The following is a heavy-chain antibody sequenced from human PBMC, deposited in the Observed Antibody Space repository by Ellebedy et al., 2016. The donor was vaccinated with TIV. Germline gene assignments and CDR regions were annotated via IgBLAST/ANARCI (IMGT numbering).Heavy chain of an antibody. D-gene: IGHD3-10*01. CDR2: INYSGHT. J-gene: IGHJ5*02. Sequence: PSETLSLTCTVSGGSIDSRDYYWSWIRQYPGKGLEYIGYINYSGHTYYNPSLKSLVTISVDTSTNLFSLKLSSVTAADTAIYYCAREDSYSSGSYYNSWFDPWGQGILVIVSS. CDR3: AREDSYSSGSYYNSWFDP. CDR1: GGSIDSRDYY. V-gene: IGHV4-31*01.